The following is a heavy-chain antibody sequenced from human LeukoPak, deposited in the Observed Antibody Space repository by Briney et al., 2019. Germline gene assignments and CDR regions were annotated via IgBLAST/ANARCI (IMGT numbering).Heavy chain of an antibody. CDR1: GFTFSSYG. CDR3: AKDKYDTSGIFDY. D-gene: IGHD3-22*01. CDR2: ISNDGSNK. J-gene: IGHJ4*02. V-gene: IGHV3-30*18. Sequence: PGRSLRLSCAASGFTFSSYGMHWVRQTPGKGLEWVTVISNDGSNKYYTDSVKGRFTTSRDSAKDTLYLHMNSLRPEDTAVYFCAKDKYDTSGIFDYWGQGTLVTVSS.